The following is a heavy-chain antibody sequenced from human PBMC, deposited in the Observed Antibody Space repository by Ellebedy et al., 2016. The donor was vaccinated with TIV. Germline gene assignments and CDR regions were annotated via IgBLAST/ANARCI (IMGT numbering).Heavy chain of an antibody. D-gene: IGHD3-10*01. CDR2: INPNSGGT. J-gene: IGHJ6*02. V-gene: IGHV1-2*02. CDR3: AESSGPKSYGMDV. CDR1: GYTFTGYY. Sequence: AASVKVSCKASGYTFTGYYTHWVRQAPGQGLEWMGWINPNSGGTNYAQKFQGRVTMTRDTSISTAYMELSRLRSDDTAVYYCAESSGPKSYGMDVWGQGTTVTVSS.